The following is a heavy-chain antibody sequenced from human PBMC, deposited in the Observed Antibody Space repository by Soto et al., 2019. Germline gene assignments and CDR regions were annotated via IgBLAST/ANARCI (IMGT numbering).Heavy chain of an antibody. CDR1: GFTFSSYS. CDR3: ARVLYYDSSGYSSPFDY. D-gene: IGHD3-22*01. V-gene: IGHV3-21*01. CDR2: ISSSSSYI. Sequence: LRLSCAASGFTFSSYSMNWVRQAPGKGLEWVSSISSSSSYIYYADSVKGRFTISRDNAKNSLYLQMNSLRAEDTAVNYCARVLYYDSSGYSSPFDYWGQGTLVTVSS. J-gene: IGHJ4*02.